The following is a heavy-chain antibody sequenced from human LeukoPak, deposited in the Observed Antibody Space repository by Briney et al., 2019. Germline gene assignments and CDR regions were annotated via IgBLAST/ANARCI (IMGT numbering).Heavy chain of an antibody. Sequence: PGGSLRLSCAASGFTFSDDWMNWVRQAPGKGPEWVGHIKARRAGGTTEYAAPVGGRFTISRDDSRSILYLQMNNLITEDTALYNCTRGHYGPWGLGTLVTVSS. D-gene: IGHD3-10*01. J-gene: IGHJ5*02. CDR1: GFTFSDDW. V-gene: IGHV3-15*01. CDR3: TRGHYGP. CDR2: IKARRAGGTT.